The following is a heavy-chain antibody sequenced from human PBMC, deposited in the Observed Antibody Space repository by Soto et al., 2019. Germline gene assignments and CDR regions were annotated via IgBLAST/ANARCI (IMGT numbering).Heavy chain of an antibody. CDR3: ARGLPSDL. CDR2: ITPVFGTT. V-gene: IGHV1-69*18. Sequence: QVQLVQSGTEVKKPGSSERVSCKAPGVTFSSYVFSWVRQAPGQGLEWMGRITPVFGTTHFAPKFQGRLTLTADESTNTTCLELRARRSDGTAMYYSARGLPSDLWGQGNRLTVSS. J-gene: IGHJ4*02. CDR1: GVTFSSYV.